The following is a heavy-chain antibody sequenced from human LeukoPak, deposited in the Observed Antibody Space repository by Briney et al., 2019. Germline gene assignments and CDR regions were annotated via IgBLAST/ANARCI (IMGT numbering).Heavy chain of an antibody. CDR3: ARARGGTYGGFFDY. CDR1: GFTFSGYS. Sequence: GGSLRLSCAASGFTFSGYSMHWVRQAPGKGLEWVAVTSYDGSDKYYADSVKGRFTISRDNPKNTLYLQMNSLRAEDTAVCYCARARGGTYGGFFDYWGQGTLVSVSS. CDR2: TSYDGSDK. V-gene: IGHV3-30*01. D-gene: IGHD1-26*01. J-gene: IGHJ4*02.